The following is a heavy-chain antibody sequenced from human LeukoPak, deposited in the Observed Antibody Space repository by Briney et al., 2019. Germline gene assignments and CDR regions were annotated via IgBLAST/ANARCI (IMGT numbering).Heavy chain of an antibody. CDR2: ISAYNGYT. Sequence: ASVKVSCNATGYTVTSYFISWVRQAPGQGPEWMGWISAYNGYTNYAQKFQGRVTMTTDTSTNTAYMELRSLRSDDTAVYYCARNGSGCDFLDYWGQGTLVTVSS. J-gene: IGHJ4*02. CDR1: GYTVTSYF. V-gene: IGHV1-18*01. D-gene: IGHD6-19*01. CDR3: ARNGSGCDFLDY.